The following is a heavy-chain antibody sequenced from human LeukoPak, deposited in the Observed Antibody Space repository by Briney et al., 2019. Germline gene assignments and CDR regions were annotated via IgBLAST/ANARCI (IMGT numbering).Heavy chain of an antibody. D-gene: IGHD3-22*01. Sequence: SETLSLTCTVSGGSISSSTYFWGWIRQPPGKGLEWIGNIYYSGSTYYNPSLESRVTISVDTSKNQFSLKLSSVTAADTAVYYCARLHGGAYYSINFDYWGQGTLVTVSS. CDR2: IYYSGST. J-gene: IGHJ4*02. V-gene: IGHV4-39*01. CDR1: GGSISSSTYF. CDR3: ARLHGGAYYSINFDY.